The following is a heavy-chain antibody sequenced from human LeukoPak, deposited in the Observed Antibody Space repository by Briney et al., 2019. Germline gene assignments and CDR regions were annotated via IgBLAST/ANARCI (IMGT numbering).Heavy chain of an antibody. V-gene: IGHV4-38-2*01. D-gene: IGHD3-3*01. Sequence: PSETLSLTCAVSGYSISGGYYWGWIRQPPGKGLEWIGSIYHSGSTYYNPSLKSRVTISVDTSKNQFSLKLSSVTAADTAVYYCARNNHYDFWSGFLLNWFDPWGQGTLVTVSS. CDR3: ARNNHYDFWSGFLLNWFDP. J-gene: IGHJ5*02. CDR1: GYSISGGYY. CDR2: IYHSGST.